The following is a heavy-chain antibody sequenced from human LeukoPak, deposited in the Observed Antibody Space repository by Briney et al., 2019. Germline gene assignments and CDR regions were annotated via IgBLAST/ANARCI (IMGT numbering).Heavy chain of an antibody. D-gene: IGHD6-13*01. V-gene: IGHV4-61*02. CDR1: GGSMSSGSYY. CDR3: ARDLLGYSSSWYGGNWFDP. Sequence: PSGTLSLTCTVSGGSMSSGSYYWSWIRQRAGKGLEWIGRIYTSGSTNYNPSLKSRVTISVDTSKNQFSLKLSSVTAADTAVYYCARDLLGYSSSWYGGNWFDPWGQGTLVTVSS. CDR2: IYTSGST. J-gene: IGHJ5*02.